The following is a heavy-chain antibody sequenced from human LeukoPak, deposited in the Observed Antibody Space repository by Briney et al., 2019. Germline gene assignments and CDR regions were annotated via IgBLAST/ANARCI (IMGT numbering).Heavy chain of an antibody. CDR1: GGSISSSSYY. V-gene: IGHV4-39*01. CDR3: ASRSYDFWSGYYYYYMDV. Sequence: PSETLSLTCTVSGGSISSSSYYWGWIRQPPGKGLEWIGSIYYSGSTYYNPSLKSRVTISVDTSKNQFSLKLSSVTAADTAVYYCASRSYDFWSGYYYYYMDVWGKGTTVTVSS. D-gene: IGHD3-3*01. CDR2: IYYSGST. J-gene: IGHJ6*03.